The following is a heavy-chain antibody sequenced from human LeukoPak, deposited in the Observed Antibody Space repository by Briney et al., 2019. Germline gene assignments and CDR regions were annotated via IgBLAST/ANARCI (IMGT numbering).Heavy chain of an antibody. CDR3: VIAAPNYYYYYMDV. D-gene: IGHD6-6*01. Sequence: ASVKVSCKASGYTFTSYYMHWVRQAPGQGLEWMGIINPSGGSTSYAQKFQGRVTMTRDMSTSTVYMELSSLRPEDTAVYYCVIAAPNYYYYYMDVWGKGTTVTVSS. CDR2: INPSGGST. CDR1: GYTFTSYY. J-gene: IGHJ6*03. V-gene: IGHV1-46*01.